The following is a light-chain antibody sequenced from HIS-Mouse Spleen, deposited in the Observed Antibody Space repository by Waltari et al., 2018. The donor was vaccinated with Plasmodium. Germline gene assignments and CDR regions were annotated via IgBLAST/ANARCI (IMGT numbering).Light chain of an antibody. Sequence: SYELTQPPSVSVSPGQTASITCSGDKLGYKYACWYQQKPGQSPVLVIYQDSKRPSGIPVRFSGSNSGNTATLTIGGTQAMDEADYYCQAWDSSTVVFGGGTKLTVL. CDR3: QAWDSSTVV. CDR1: KLGYKY. CDR2: QDS. V-gene: IGLV3-1*01. J-gene: IGLJ2*01.